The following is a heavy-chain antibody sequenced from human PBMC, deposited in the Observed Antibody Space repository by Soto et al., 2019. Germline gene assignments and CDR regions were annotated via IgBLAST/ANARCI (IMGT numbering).Heavy chain of an antibody. J-gene: IGHJ4*02. V-gene: IGHV3-9*01. CDR2: IRCNSNII. CDR1: GFTFDDYA. D-gene: IGHD2-15*01. CDR3: AKGGPDGFCSGGRCYFDY. Sequence: EVQLVESGGGLVQPGRSLRLSCAASGFTFDDYAMHWVRRVPVKGLEWVSSIRCNSNIIGYADSVKGRFTISRDNAKNSLYLQMNSLRPEDTALYYCAKGGPDGFCSGGRCYFDYWGQGTLVTVSS.